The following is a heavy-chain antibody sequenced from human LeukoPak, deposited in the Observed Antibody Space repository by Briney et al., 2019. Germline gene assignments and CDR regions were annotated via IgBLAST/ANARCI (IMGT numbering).Heavy chain of an antibody. CDR1: GYTLTELS. J-gene: IGHJ5*02. Sequence: ASVKVSCKVSGYTLTELSMHWVRQAPGKGLEWMGGFDPEDGETIYAQKFQGRVTMTEDTSTDTAYMELSSLRSEDTAVYYCATYYYGSGSYYKLNWFDPWGQGTLVTVSS. CDR3: ATYYYGSGSYYKLNWFDP. CDR2: FDPEDGET. V-gene: IGHV1-24*01. D-gene: IGHD3-10*01.